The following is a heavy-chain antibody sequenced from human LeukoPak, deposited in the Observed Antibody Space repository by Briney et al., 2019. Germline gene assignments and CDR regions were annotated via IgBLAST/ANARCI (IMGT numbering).Heavy chain of an antibody. J-gene: IGHJ4*02. CDR3: ARGLRTMIVVVDY. V-gene: IGHV1-3*01. CDR2: INAGNGNT. D-gene: IGHD3-22*01. CDR1: GYTFTSYA. Sequence: ASVKVSCKASGYTFTSYAMHWVRQAPGQRLEWMGWINAGNGNTKYSQKFQGRVTITRDTSASTAYMELSSLRSEDTAVYYCARGLRTMIVVVDYWGQGTLVTVSS.